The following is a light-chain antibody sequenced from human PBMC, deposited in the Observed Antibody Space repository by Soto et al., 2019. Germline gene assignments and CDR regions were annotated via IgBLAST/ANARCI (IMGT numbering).Light chain of an antibody. V-gene: IGKV2-28*01. CDR2: WAS. Sequence: DLVMTQSPLFLSVTPGEPASISCRSSQSLLHPNGNSYLDWYLQKPGQPPRLLIYWASKRASGVPDRFSGSGSGTDFTLKISRVEAEDVGIYYCMEALQAPLTFGGGTKVEIK. J-gene: IGKJ4*01. CDR3: MEALQAPLT. CDR1: QSLLHPNGNSY.